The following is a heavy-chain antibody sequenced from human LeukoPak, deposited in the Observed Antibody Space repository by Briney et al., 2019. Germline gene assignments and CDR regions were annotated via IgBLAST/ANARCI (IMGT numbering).Heavy chain of an antibody. CDR2: IKQDGSEK. Sequence: PGGSLRLSCAASGFTFSGYWMSWVRQAPGKGLEWVANIKQDGSEKYYVDSVKGRFTISRDNAKNSLYLQMNSLRAEDTAVYYCATCFFVSGSYYMEYWGQGTLVTVSS. D-gene: IGHD1-26*01. CDR3: ATCFFVSGSYYMEY. J-gene: IGHJ4*02. CDR1: GFTFSGYW. V-gene: IGHV3-7*05.